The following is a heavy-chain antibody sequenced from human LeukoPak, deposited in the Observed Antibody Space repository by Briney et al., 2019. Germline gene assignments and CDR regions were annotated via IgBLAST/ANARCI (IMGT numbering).Heavy chain of an antibody. V-gene: IGHV4-59*01. Sequence: SETLSLTCTVSGGSISSYYWSWIRQPPGKGLEWIGYIYYSGSTNYNPSLKSRVTISVDTSKNQFSLKLSSVTAADTAVYYCARDRHRVGADDAFDIWGQGTMVTVSS. CDR1: GGSISSYY. CDR2: IYYSGST. D-gene: IGHD1-26*01. CDR3: ARDRHRVGADDAFDI. J-gene: IGHJ3*02.